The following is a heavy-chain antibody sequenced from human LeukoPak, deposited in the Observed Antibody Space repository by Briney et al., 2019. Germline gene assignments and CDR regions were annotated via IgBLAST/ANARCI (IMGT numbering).Heavy chain of an antibody. CDR2: IYYSGST. CDR3: ARPLGSWDDAFDI. J-gene: IGHJ3*02. D-gene: IGHD1-26*01. CDR1: GGSISSYY. V-gene: IGHV4-59*08. Sequence: PSETLSLTCTVSGGSISSYYWSWIRQPPGKGLEWIGYIYYSGSTNYNPSLKSRVTISVDTSKNQFSLKLSSVTAADTAVYYCARPLGSWDDAFDIWGQGTMVTVSS.